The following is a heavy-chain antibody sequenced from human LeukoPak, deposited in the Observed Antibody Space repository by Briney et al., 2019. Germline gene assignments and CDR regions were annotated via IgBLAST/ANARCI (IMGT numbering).Heavy chain of an antibody. J-gene: IGHJ4*02. Sequence: GGSLRLSCAASGFTVSSNYMSWVRQAPGKGLEWVSVIYSGGSTYYADSVKGRFTISRDNSKNTLYLQMNSLRAEDTAVYYCARGRIQLPRVPKGERKQKLGYFDYWGQGTLVTVSS. CDR3: ARGRIQLPRVPKGERKQKLGYFDY. CDR1: GFTVSSNY. CDR2: IYSGGST. D-gene: IGHD5-18*01. V-gene: IGHV3-53*01.